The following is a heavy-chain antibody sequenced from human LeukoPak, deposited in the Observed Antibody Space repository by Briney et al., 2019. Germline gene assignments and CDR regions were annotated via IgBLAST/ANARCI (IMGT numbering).Heavy chain of an antibody. J-gene: IGHJ6*02. CDR1: GVSISSYY. D-gene: IGHD6-19*01. Sequence: SETLSLTCTVSGVSISSYYWSWIRQPPGKGLEWIGYIYYSGSTNYNPSLKSRVTISVDTSKNRFSLKLSSVTAADTAVYYCARGSSGWYGEYYYGMDVWGQGTTVTVSS. CDR3: ARGSSGWYGEYYYGMDV. CDR2: IYYSGST. V-gene: IGHV4-59*01.